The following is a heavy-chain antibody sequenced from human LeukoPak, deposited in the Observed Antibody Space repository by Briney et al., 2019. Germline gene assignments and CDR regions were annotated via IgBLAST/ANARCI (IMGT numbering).Heavy chain of an antibody. J-gene: IGHJ5*02. CDR2: IYHSGST. CDR3: ARAGTSSGWSGNWFDP. D-gene: IGHD6-19*01. V-gene: IGHV4-30-2*01. CDR1: GGSISSGGYY. Sequence: SETLSLTCTVSGGSISSGGYYWSWIRQPPGKGLEWIGYIYHSGSTYYNPSLKSRVTISVDRSKNQFSLQLNPVTPEDTAVYYCARAGTSSGWSGNWFDPWGQGTLVTVSS.